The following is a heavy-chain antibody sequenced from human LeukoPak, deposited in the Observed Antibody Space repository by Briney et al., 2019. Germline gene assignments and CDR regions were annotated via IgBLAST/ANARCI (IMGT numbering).Heavy chain of an antibody. V-gene: IGHV3-73*01. CDR3: TRHYDILTGYYGGAFDI. J-gene: IGHJ3*02. CDR2: IRSKANSYAT. D-gene: IGHD3-9*01. CDR1: GFTFSGSA. Sequence: PGGSLRLSCAASGFTFSGSAMHWVRQAPGKGLEWVGRIRSKANSYATAYAASVKGRFTNSRDDSKNTAYLQMNSLKTEDTAVYYCTRHYDILTGYYGGAFDIWGRGTMVTVSS.